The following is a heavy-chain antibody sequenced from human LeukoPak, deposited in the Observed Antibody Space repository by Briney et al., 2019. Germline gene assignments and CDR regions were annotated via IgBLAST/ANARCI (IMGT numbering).Heavy chain of an antibody. J-gene: IGHJ4*02. V-gene: IGHV1-2*02. CDR2: INPKSGDT. Sequence: ASLKVSCKASGYTFTDHYIHWVRQAPGQGLEWMGWINPKSGDTKNAQKFHGRVTMTRDTSISTAYMELSRLKSDDTAVIYCARRSWHDYWGQGTLVTVSS. CDR1: GYTFTDHY. CDR3: ARRSWHDY. D-gene: IGHD6-13*01.